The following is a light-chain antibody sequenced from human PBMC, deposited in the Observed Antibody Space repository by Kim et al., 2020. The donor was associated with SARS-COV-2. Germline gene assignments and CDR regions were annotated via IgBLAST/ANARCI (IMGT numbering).Light chain of an antibody. CDR3: EQTYRASRT. CDR1: KDMSRD. J-gene: IGKJ1*01. CDR2: TAY. Sequence: ASVGDRVTSTCRGRKDMSRDLNWDQQKPGKAPKILIYTAYSLQSGGPSRVTGSGSETDFTLTISRLQPEDFATYYCEQTYRASRTFGQGTKV. V-gene: IGKV1-39*01.